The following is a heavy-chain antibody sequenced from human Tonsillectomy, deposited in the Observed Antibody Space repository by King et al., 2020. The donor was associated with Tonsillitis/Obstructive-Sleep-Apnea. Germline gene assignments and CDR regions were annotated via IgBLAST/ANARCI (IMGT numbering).Heavy chain of an antibody. J-gene: IGHJ5*02. CDR2: IYYSGST. Sequence: PLQESGPGLVKPSETLSLTCTVSGGSISSYYWSWIRQPPGKGLEWIGYIYYSGSTNYNPSLKGRVTISVDTSKNQFSLKLSSVTAADTAVYYCARVTGMVAAAASFDPWGQGTLVTVSS. D-gene: IGHD6-13*01. CDR1: GGSISSYY. V-gene: IGHV4-59*01. CDR3: ARVTGMVAAAASFDP.